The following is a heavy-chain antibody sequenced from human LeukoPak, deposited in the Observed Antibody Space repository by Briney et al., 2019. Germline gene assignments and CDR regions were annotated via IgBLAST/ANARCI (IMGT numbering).Heavy chain of an antibody. V-gene: IGHV3-21*01. J-gene: IGHJ3*02. CDR3: ARVKGYCSGGSCYPHAFDI. CDR1: GFTFSSYS. D-gene: IGHD2-15*01. CDR2: ISSSSSYI. Sequence: GGSLRLSCAASGFTFSSYSMNWVRHAPGKGLEWVSSISSSSSYIYYADSVKGRFTISRDNAKNSLYLQMNSLRAEDTAVYYCARVKGYCSGGSCYPHAFDIWGQGTMVTVSS.